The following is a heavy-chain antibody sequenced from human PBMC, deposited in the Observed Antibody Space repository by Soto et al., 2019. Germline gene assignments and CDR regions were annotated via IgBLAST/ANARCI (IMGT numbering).Heavy chain of an antibody. CDR1: GFTFSSYS. Sequence: GGSLRLSCAASGFTFSSYSMNWVRQAPGKGLEWVSYISSSSSTIYYADSVKGRFTISRDNAKNSLYLQMNSLRAEDTAVYYSARGSGIAAAGRFDYWGQGTLVTVSS. J-gene: IGHJ4*02. D-gene: IGHD6-13*01. V-gene: IGHV3-48*01. CDR3: ARGSGIAAAGRFDY. CDR2: ISSSSSTI.